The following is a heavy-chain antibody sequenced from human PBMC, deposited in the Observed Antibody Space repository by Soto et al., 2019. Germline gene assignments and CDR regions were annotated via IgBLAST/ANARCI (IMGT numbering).Heavy chain of an antibody. CDR2: IYWDGDK. J-gene: IGHJ4*02. CDR3: AHRLYSSAWPWDSGVFDY. V-gene: IGHV2-5*02. CDR1: GFSLSTGGVG. D-gene: IGHD6-19*01. Sequence: QITLKESGPTLVKPTQTLTLTCTFSGFSLSTGGVGVGWIRQPPGKALEWLALIYWDGDKRYSPSLKSRLTIPKDTSKNQVVHNMTNMDPVDTATYYCAHRLYSSAWPWDSGVFDYWGQGTLVTVSS.